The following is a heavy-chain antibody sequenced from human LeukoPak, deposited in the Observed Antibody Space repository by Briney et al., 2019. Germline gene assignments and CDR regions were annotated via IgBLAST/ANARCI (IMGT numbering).Heavy chain of an antibody. V-gene: IGHV3-48*01. J-gene: IGHJ4*02. Sequence: GGTLRLSCAASGLTFSSHSMNWVRQAPGKGLERVSHIRSSSRTKYYADSVKGRFTISRDDAKDSLYLQMNSLRGEDTAVYYCASWAGTTAGFSGPFDFWGQGTLVTVSS. CDR3: ASWAGTTAGFSGPFDF. CDR1: GLTFSSHS. CDR2: IRSSSRTK. D-gene: IGHD6-25*01.